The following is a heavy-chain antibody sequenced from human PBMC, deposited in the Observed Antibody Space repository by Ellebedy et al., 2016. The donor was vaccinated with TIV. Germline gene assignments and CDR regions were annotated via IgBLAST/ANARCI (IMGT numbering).Heavy chain of an antibody. J-gene: IGHJ4*02. D-gene: IGHD7-27*01. CDR3: ARDGTGDLDY. CDR2: ISYDGSNK. V-gene: IGHV3-30-3*01. CDR1: GFTFSSYA. Sequence: GGSLRLXXAASGFTFSSYAMHWVRLAPGKGLEWVAVISYDGSNKYYADSVKGRFTISRDNSKNTLYLQMNSLRAEDTAVYYCARDGTGDLDYWGQGTLVTVSS.